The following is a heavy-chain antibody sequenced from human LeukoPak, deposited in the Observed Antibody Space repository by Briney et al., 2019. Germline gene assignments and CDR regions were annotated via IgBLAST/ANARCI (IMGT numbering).Heavy chain of an antibody. Sequence: PSQTLSLTCTVSGGSISSGGYYWSWIRQHPGKGLEWIGYIYYSGSTYYNPSLKSRVTISVDTSKNQFSLKLSSWTAADTAVYYCARAPVVVPARNELAAGPFDYWGQGTLVTVSS. CDR3: ARAPVVVPARNELAAGPFDY. D-gene: IGHD2-2*01. V-gene: IGHV4-31*03. J-gene: IGHJ4*02. CDR1: GGSISSGGYY. CDR2: IYYSGST.